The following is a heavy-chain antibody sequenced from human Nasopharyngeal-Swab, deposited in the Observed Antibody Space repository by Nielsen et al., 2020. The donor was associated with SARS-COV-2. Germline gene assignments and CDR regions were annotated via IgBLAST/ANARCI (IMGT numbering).Heavy chain of an antibody. CDR3: AKDGTLLGFYYYGRDI. J-gene: IGHJ6*02. CDR1: GFTFSSYA. V-gene: IGHV3-23*03. Sequence: GEFLKISCAPSGFTFSSYAMSWVRQAPGKGLEWVSVIYSGGSSTYYADSVKGRFTISRDNSKNTLFLQMNSLKAEDTAVYYCAKDGTLLGFYYYGRDIWGQGTTVTVSS. D-gene: IGHD2-8*02. CDR2: IYSGGSST.